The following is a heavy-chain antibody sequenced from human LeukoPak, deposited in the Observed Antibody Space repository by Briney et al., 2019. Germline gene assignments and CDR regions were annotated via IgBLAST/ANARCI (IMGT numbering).Heavy chain of an antibody. CDR1: GFTFSSYG. J-gene: IGHJ4*02. V-gene: IGHV3-23*01. Sequence: QTGGSLRLSCAASGFTFSSYGMSWVRQAPGKGLEWVSSLSGSGGSTYYADSVKGRFTISRDNSKNTLYLQMNSLRAEDTAIYYCAKDRGIISDYWGQGTLVTVSS. CDR3: AKDRGIISDY. D-gene: IGHD3-10*01. CDR2: LSGSGGST.